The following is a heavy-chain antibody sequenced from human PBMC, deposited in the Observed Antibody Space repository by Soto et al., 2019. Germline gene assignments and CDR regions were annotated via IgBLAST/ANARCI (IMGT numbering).Heavy chain of an antibody. CDR2: IGTAGDT. J-gene: IGHJ6*02. CDR1: GFTFSSYD. D-gene: IGHD3-10*01. V-gene: IGHV3-13*01. Sequence: HPGGSLRLSCAASGFTFSSYDMHWVRQATGKGLEWVSAIGTAGDTYYPGSVKGRFTISRENAKNSLYLQMNSLRAGDTAVYYCARDLGMVRGVSSTYYYGMDVWGQGTTVTVSS. CDR3: ARDLGMVRGVSSTYYYGMDV.